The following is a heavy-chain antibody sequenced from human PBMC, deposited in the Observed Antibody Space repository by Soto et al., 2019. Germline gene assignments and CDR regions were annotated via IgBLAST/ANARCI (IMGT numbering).Heavy chain of an antibody. CDR1: GASISSYF. V-gene: IGHV4-4*07. CDR2: ISTSGTT. Sequence: SETLSLTCTVSGASISSYFWTWIRQPAGKGLDWIGRISTSGTTNYNPSLKSRVTMSVDTSKNHFSLNLSSVTAADKAVYYCAREAGPDRWFDPWGQGTLVTVS. CDR3: AREAGPDRWFDP. J-gene: IGHJ5*02. D-gene: IGHD6-19*01.